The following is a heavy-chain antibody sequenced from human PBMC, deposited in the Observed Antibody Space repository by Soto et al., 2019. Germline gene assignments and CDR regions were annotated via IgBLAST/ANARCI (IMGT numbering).Heavy chain of an antibody. D-gene: IGHD5-18*01. Sequence: SVKISCKASGGTFSSYAISWVRQAPGQGLEWMGGIIPIFGTANYAQKFQGRVTITADESTSTAYMELSSLRSEDTAVYYCASPTPAYSYGFVYYYGMDVHRERTTFTTSS. CDR3: ASPTPAYSYGFVYYYGMDV. CDR2: IIPIFGTA. CDR1: GGTFSSYA. J-gene: IGHJ6*01. V-gene: IGHV1-69*13.